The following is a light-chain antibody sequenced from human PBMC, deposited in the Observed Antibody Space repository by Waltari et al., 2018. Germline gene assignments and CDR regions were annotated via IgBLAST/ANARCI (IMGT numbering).Light chain of an antibody. CDR3: QQRKDWPLTT. Sequence: DIVLTQSPATLSLFPGERATLSCRASQNINNHLALYQHKPGQAPSLLIHDASRRAVGIPARFSGSGSGTDFSLTSSSLEPEDFAVDYCQQRKDWPLTTFGQGTRLEIK. V-gene: IGKV3-11*01. CDR1: QNINNH. CDR2: DAS. J-gene: IGKJ5*01.